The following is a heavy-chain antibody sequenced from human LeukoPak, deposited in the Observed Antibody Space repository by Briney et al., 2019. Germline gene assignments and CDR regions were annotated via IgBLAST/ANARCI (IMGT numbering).Heavy chain of an antibody. D-gene: IGHD5-18*01. V-gene: IGHV4-34*01. J-gene: IGHJ4*02. CDR2: INHSGST. Sequence: PSETLSLTCAVSGGSFSGYYWSWIRQPPGKGLEWIGEINHSGSTNYNPSLKSRVTISVDTSKNQFSLKLSSVTAADTAVYYCAKTKRFGNPAMAGLFDYWGQGTLVTVSS. CDR1: GGSFSGYY. CDR3: AKTKRFGNPAMAGLFDY.